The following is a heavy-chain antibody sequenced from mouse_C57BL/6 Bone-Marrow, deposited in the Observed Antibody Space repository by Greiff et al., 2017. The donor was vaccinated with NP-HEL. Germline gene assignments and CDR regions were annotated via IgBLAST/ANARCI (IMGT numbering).Heavy chain of an antibody. J-gene: IGHJ2*01. Sequence: EVQLQQSGAELVKPGASVKLSCTASGFNIKDYYMHWVKQRTEQGLEWIGRIDPEDGETKYAPKFPGKATITAATSSNTAYLPLDSLHSEDPAVFLRASYYYGSRGSYFDYWGQGTTLTVSS. CDR1: GFNIKDYY. CDR2: IDPEDGET. CDR3: ASYYYGSRGSYFDY. D-gene: IGHD1-1*01. V-gene: IGHV14-2*01.